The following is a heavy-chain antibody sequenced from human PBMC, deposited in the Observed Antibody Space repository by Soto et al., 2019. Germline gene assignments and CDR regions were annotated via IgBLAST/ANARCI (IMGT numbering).Heavy chain of an antibody. J-gene: IGHJ4*02. CDR3: AREERRELWWFDFDY. CDR1: GYTFTSYG. CDR2: ISAYNGNT. Sequence: QVQLVQSGAEVKKPGASVKVSCKASGYTFTSYGISWVRQAPGQGLEWMGWISAYNGNTNYAQKLQGRVTMTTDTSTSTAYMEPRSLRSDDTAVYYCAREERRELWWFDFDYWGQGTLVTVSS. D-gene: IGHD5-18*01. V-gene: IGHV1-18*01.